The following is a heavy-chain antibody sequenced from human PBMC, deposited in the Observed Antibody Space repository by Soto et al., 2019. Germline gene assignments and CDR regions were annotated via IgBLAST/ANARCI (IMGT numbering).Heavy chain of an antibody. D-gene: IGHD3-22*01. J-gene: IGHJ6*03. CDR2: ISTFDDNT. CDR1: GYTFTNYG. CDR3: ARLVTTRFYMDV. V-gene: IGHV1-18*01. Sequence: QVQLVQSGAEVRKPWASVKVSCKASGYTFTNYGITWVRQAPGQGPEWMGWISTFDDNTNYAQKFQGRVSMTTDTSTSTAYMDLRSLRSDDTAVYYCARLVTTRFYMDVWGKGTTVSVSS.